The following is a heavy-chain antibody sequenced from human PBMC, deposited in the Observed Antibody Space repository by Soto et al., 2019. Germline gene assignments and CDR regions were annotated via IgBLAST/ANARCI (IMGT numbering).Heavy chain of an antibody. Sequence: PGGSLRLSCAASGFTFDDYAMHWVRQAPGKGLEWVSGITWNSGSIAYADSVKGRFTISRDNAKNSLYLQMNSLRAEDTALYYCAKGGAPRGGSNYYYGMDVWGQGTTVTVSS. V-gene: IGHV3-9*01. D-gene: IGHD2-15*01. CDR1: GFTFDDYA. CDR3: AKGGAPRGGSNYYYGMDV. CDR2: ITWNSGSI. J-gene: IGHJ6*02.